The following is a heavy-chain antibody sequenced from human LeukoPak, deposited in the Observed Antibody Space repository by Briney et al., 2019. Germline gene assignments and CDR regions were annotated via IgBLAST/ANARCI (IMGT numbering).Heavy chain of an antibody. V-gene: IGHV4-59*01. CDR2: IYYSGST. J-gene: IGHJ5*02. Sequence: PSETLSLTCTVSGGSTSSYYWSWIRQPPGKGLEWIGYIYYSGSTNYNPSLKSRVTISVDTSKNQFSLKLSSVTAADTAVYYCARWSKGYYDSSGYYYEAWFDPWGQGTLVTVSS. CDR1: GGSTSSYY. D-gene: IGHD3-22*01. CDR3: ARWSKGYYDSSGYYYEAWFDP.